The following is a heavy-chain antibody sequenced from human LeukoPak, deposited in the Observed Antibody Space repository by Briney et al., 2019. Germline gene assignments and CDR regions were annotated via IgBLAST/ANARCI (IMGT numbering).Heavy chain of an antibody. D-gene: IGHD4-23*01. J-gene: IGHJ4*02. Sequence: GGSLRLSCAASGLTFSSHWMHWVRQAPGKGLVWVSRITNDGSSTTYADSVKGRFTISRDNAKNMLYLQVNSLRAEDTAVYYCARGRPHGNDYWGQGTLVTVSS. V-gene: IGHV3-74*01. CDR2: ITNDGSST. CDR1: GLTFSSHW. CDR3: ARGRPHGNDY.